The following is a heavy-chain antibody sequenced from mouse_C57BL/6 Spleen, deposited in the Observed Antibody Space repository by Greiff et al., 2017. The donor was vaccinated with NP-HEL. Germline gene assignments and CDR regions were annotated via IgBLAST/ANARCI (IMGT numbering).Heavy chain of an antibody. CDR2: IDPSDRET. CDR1: GYTFTSYW. CDR3: ARYEDYGSSYYFDY. D-gene: IGHD1-1*01. V-gene: IGHV1-52*01. J-gene: IGHJ2*01. Sequence: VQLQQPGAELVRPGSSVKLSCKASGYTFTSYWMHWVKQRPIQGLEWIGNIDPSDRETHYNQKFKDKATLTVDKSSSTAYMQLSSLTSEDSAVYYCARYEDYGSSYYFDYWGQGTTLTVSS.